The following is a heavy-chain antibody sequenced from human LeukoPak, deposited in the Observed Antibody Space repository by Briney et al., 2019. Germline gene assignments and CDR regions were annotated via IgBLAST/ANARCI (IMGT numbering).Heavy chain of an antibody. CDR1: GGTFSSYA. CDR3: ARDLEPKYDFWSGPAHXPAH. Sequence: GASVKVSCKASGGTFSSYAISWVRQAPGQGLEWMGGIIPIFGTANYAQKFQGRVTITADESTSTAYMELSSLRSEDTAVYYCARDLEPKYDFWSGPAHXPAHWXQGTLVTVSS. V-gene: IGHV1-69*13. D-gene: IGHD3-3*01. J-gene: IGHJ4*02. CDR2: IIPIFGTA.